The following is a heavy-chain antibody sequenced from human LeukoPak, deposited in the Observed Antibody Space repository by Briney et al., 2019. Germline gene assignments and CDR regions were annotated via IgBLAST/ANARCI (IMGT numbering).Heavy chain of an antibody. J-gene: IGHJ4*02. D-gene: IGHD6-13*01. CDR1: GFTFSGPA. Sequence: GGSLKLSCAASGFTFSGPAMHWVRQASGKGLEWLGRIRSKADSCTTAYAASVKGRFIVSRDDSKNTAYLQMNSLKTEDTAVYYCRAAADLNDYWGQGTLVTVSS. CDR2: IRSKADSCTT. V-gene: IGHV3-73*01. CDR3: RAAADLNDY.